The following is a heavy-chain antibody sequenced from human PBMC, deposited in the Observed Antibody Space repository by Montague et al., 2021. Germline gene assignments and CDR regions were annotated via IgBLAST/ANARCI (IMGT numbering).Heavy chain of an antibody. D-gene: IGHD3-16*01. CDR2: THYNGNT. V-gene: IGHV4-59*01. CDR3: ARDRVHTYGRFLHP. CDR1: GGSISTYH. Sequence: SETLSLTCTVSGGSISTYHWIWLRQPPGKGLEWIGETHYNGNTNYNYNPSLKSRVTISVDKSNNQFSLKLSSVTAADTAVYYCARDRVHTYGRFLHPWGQGTLVTVSS. J-gene: IGHJ5*02.